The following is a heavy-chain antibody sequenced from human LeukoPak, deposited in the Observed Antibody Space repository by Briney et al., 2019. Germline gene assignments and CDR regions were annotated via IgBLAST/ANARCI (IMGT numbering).Heavy chain of an antibody. CDR2: INGEGSRI. Sequence: GGSLKLSCAVTGFNLRTYWIHWVRHSPRRGLEWVARINGEGSRISYADSVRGRFTISRDNAKNTAYLQMNSLRAEDTALYYCARDPGYYYYGMDVWGQGTTVVVSS. V-gene: IGHV3-74*01. CDR1: GFNLRTYW. CDR3: ARDPGYYYYGMDV. J-gene: IGHJ6*02.